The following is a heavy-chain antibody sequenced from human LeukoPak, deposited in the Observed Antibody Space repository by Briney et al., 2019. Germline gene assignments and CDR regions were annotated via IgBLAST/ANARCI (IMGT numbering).Heavy chain of an antibody. CDR3: ARDRSYDFWSGYSTPDY. CDR2: IWYDGSNK. D-gene: IGHD3-3*01. CDR1: GFTFSSYA. J-gene: IGHJ4*02. Sequence: GGSLRLSCAASGFTFSSYAMSWVSQAPGKGLEWVAVIWYDGSNKYYADSVKGRFTISRDNSKNTLDLQMNSLRAEDTAVYYCARDRSYDFWSGYSTPDYWGQGTLVTVSS. V-gene: IGHV3-33*08.